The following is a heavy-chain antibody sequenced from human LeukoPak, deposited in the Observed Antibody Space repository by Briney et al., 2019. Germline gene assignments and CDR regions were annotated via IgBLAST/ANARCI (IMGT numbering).Heavy chain of an antibody. D-gene: IGHD4-17*01. CDR3: AKEENTDGGSDY. CDR2: ISSSSSNK. V-gene: IGHV3-48*01. CDR1: GFTFSSYG. Sequence: GGSLRLSCAASGFTFSSYGMNWVRQAPGKGLEWVSYISSSSSNKYYADSVKGRFTITRDNAKNSLYLQMNSLRAEDTAVYYCAKEENTDGGSDYWGQGTLVTVSS. J-gene: IGHJ4*02.